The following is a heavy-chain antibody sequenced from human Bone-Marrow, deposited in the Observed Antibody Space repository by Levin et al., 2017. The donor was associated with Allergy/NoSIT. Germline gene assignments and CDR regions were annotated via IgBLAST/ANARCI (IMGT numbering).Heavy chain of an antibody. CDR1: GFTFSSYA. Sequence: PGGSLRLSCAASGFTFSSYAMSWVRQAPGKGLEWVSAISGSGGSTYYADSVKGRFTISRDNSKNTLYLQMNSLRAEDTAVYYCAKGLVSGAAAPYGMDVWGQGTTVTVSS. CDR2: ISGSGGST. V-gene: IGHV3-23*01. CDR3: AKGLVSGAAAPYGMDV. J-gene: IGHJ6*02. D-gene: IGHD6-13*01.